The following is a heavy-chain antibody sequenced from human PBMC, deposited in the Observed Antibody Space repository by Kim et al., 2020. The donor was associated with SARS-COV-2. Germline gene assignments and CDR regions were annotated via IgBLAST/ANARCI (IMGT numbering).Heavy chain of an antibody. J-gene: IGHJ4*02. CDR3: ARTQTPMVHSGVFDY. D-gene: IGHD3-10*01. CDR1: GFTFSSYA. V-gene: IGHV3-30-3*01. CDR2: ISYDGSNK. Sequence: GGSLRLSCVASGFTFSSYAMHWVRQAPGKGLEWVAVISYDGSNKYYADSVKGRFTISRDNSKNTLYLQMNSLRAEDTAVYYCARTQTPMVHSGVFDYWGQGTLVTVSS.